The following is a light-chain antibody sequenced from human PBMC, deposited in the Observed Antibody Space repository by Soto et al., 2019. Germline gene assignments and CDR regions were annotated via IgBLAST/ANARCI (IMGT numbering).Light chain of an antibody. CDR1: QGVSSY. V-gene: IGKV3-11*01. Sequence: EIVVTQTPCTLSLSQGDRASLSCRASQGVSSYLSWYQQKPGQAPSLLIEDASNRATGIPARFSRRGSGTDFTLTISSLEPGDFAVSYCQQHSNSITFGPGTRLEIK. CDR3: QQHSNSIT. J-gene: IGKJ5*01. CDR2: DAS.